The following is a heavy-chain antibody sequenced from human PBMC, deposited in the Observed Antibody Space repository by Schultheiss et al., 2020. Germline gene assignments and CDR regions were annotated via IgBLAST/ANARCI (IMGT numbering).Heavy chain of an antibody. V-gene: IGHV3-21*01. CDR1: GFTFSNYG. CDR2: ISSSSSYI. CDR3: ARVEYIRAYYYYGMDV. J-gene: IGHJ6*02. D-gene: IGHD6-6*01. Sequence: GGSLRLSCAASGFTFSNYGMHWVRQAPGKGLEWVSSISSSSSYIYYADSVKGRFTISRDNAKNSLYLQMNSLRAEDTAVYYCARVEYIRAYYYYGMDVWGQGTTVTVSS.